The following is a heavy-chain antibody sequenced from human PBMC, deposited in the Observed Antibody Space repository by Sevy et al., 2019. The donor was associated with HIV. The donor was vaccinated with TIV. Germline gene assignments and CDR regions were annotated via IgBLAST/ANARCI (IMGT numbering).Heavy chain of an antibody. V-gene: IGHV3-9*01. Sequence: SLKISCAASGFTFDDYAMHWVRQAPGKGLEWVSGISWNSGSIGYADSVKGRFTISRDNAKNSLYLQMNSLRAEDTALYYCAKADSSLKYFQHWGQGTLVTVSS. CDR2: ISWNSGSI. CDR1: GFTFDDYA. CDR3: AKADSSLKYFQH. J-gene: IGHJ1*01. D-gene: IGHD6-13*01.